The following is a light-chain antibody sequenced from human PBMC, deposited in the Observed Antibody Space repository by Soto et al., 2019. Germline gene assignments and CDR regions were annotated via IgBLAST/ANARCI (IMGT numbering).Light chain of an antibody. V-gene: IGLV1-47*01. J-gene: IGLJ2*01. Sequence: QSVLTQPPSASGTPGQRVTISCSGSSSNIGSNYVYWYQQLPGTAPNLLIYRNNQRPSGVPDRFSGSKSGTSASLAISGLRSEDEADYYCAAWDDSLSASVVFGGGTKLTVL. CDR1: SSNIGSNY. CDR2: RNN. CDR3: AAWDDSLSASVV.